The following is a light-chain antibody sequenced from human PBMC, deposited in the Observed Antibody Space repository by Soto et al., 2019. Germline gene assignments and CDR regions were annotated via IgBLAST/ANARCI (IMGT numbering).Light chain of an antibody. V-gene: IGLV2-14*01. J-gene: IGLJ1*01. CDR2: GVS. CDR3: SSHTISSALQV. Sequence: QSALTQPASVSGSPGQSITISCTGTNSDIGGYEYVSWYQQHPGKAPKLMIYGVSNRPSGVSNRFSGSKSGNTASLTISGLQADDEADYYCSSHTISSALQVFGTGTKVTVL. CDR1: NSDIGGYEY.